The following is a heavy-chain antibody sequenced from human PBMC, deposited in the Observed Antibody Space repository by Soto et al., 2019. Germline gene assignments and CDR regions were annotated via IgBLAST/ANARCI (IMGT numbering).Heavy chain of an antibody. V-gene: IGHV4-31*03. CDR2: IYHTGKT. D-gene: IGHD3-3*01. CDR3: ARERTSYYDFWSGYFYYYGMDV. J-gene: IGHJ6*02. CDR1: GDAIYIGGYY. Sequence: PSETLSLTCTVSGDAIYIGGYYWTWIRQHPGKGLEWIGYIYHTGKTYYNPSLESRVTMSVDTSKNQFSLKLASVTAADTAVYYCARERTSYYDFWSGYFYYYGMDVWGQGTTVTVSS.